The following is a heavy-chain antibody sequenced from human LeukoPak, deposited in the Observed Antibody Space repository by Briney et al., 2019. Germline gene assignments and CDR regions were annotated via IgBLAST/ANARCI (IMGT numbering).Heavy chain of an antibody. D-gene: IGHD5-24*01. CDR2: IYYSGST. Sequence: PSETLSLTCTVSGASISDYYWNWIRQPPGKGLEWIGYIYYSGSTNYNPSLKSRVTISVDTSKNQFSLKLSSVTAADTAVYYCARGARAGYNLEPFDYWGQGTLVTVSS. CDR3: ARGARAGYNLEPFDY. V-gene: IGHV4-59*08. CDR1: GASISDYY. J-gene: IGHJ4*02.